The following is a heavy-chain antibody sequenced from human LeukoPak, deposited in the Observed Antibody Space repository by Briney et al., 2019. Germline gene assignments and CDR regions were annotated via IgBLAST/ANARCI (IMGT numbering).Heavy chain of an antibody. D-gene: IGHD3-10*01. V-gene: IGHV1-8*02. Sequence: ASVKVSCKASGYTFTGYYMHWVRQAPGQGLEWMGWMNPNSGNTGYAQKFQGRVTMTRNTSISTAYMELSSLRSEDTAVYYCARGHGPMVRGVINYWGQGTLVTVSS. CDR2: MNPNSGNT. CDR1: GYTFTGYY. J-gene: IGHJ4*02. CDR3: ARGHGPMVRGVINY.